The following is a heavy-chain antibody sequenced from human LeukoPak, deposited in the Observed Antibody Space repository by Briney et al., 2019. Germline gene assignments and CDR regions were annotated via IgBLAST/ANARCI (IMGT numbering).Heavy chain of an antibody. Sequence: GGSLRLSCAASGFTFSRYWMTWVRQAPGKGLEWVANIKEDGSENSYVESVKGRFTISRDNAKNSLYLQLNSLRAEDTAVYFCARRRYSDYWGQGTLVAVSS. CDR2: IKEDGSEN. CDR3: ARRRYSDY. CDR1: GFTFSRYW. J-gene: IGHJ4*02. V-gene: IGHV3-7*01.